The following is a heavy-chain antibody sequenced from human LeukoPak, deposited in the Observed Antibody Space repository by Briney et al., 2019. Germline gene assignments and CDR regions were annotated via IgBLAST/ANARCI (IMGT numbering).Heavy chain of an antibody. J-gene: IGHJ4*02. D-gene: IGHD6-6*01. CDR3: TTVAYSSSSPPDY. CDR1: GFTFSNAW. Sequence: GGSLRLSCAASGFTFSNAWMNWVRQAPGKGLEWVGSIKGKTDGGTTDYAAPVKGRFTISRDDSKNTLYRQMNSLKTEDTAVYYCTTVAYSSSSPPDYWGQETLVTVSS. CDR2: IKGKTDGGTT. V-gene: IGHV3-15*01.